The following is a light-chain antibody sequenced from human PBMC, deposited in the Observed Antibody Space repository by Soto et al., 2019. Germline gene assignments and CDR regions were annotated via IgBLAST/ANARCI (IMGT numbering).Light chain of an antibody. CDR3: KSYAGSNTYV. J-gene: IGLJ1*01. V-gene: IGLV2-8*01. CDR1: KSDIGIYDF. CDR2: EVV. Sequence: QSVLTQPPSASGSPGQSVTISCTGSKSDIGIYDFVSWYQHHPGKAPQLIIYEVVQRPSGVPDRFSGSKSGNTASLTVSGLQAADEADYFCKSYAGSNTYVFGTGTKLTVL.